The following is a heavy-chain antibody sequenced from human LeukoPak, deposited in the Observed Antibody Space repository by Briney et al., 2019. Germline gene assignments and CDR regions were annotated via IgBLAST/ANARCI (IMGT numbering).Heavy chain of an antibody. Sequence: RGVSVNVFCKASGYSYTSYYMHWVPHAPGQGLEYMGDNNPSGCSKTYAQVLERRVTITRHTSTSTVYMQLSSVCSEDTAVYYCAREKGAARAFDYWGQGTVVTVSS. CDR2: NNPSGCSK. D-gene: IGHD6-6*01. CDR1: GYSYTSYY. V-gene: IGHV1-46*03. J-gene: IGHJ4*02. CDR3: AREKGAARAFDY.